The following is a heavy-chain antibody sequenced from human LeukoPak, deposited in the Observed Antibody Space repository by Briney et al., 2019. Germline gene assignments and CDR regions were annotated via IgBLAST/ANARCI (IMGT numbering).Heavy chain of an antibody. D-gene: IGHD1-26*01. CDR3: ARDRGGAFDY. CDR2: ISWNSVNI. CDR1: GFTFDDYA. Sequence: SGGSLRLSCAASGFTFDDYAMHWVRQAPGKGLEWVSGISWNSVNIGYEDSVKGRFTISRDNAKNSLYLQMNSLRAEDTAVYYCARDRGGAFDYWGQGTLVTVSS. J-gene: IGHJ4*02. V-gene: IGHV3-9*01.